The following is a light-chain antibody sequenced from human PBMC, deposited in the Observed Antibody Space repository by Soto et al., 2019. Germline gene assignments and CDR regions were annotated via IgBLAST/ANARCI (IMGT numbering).Light chain of an antibody. CDR2: GND. CDR1: SSNIGGNI. Sequence: QPVLTQPPSASGTPGQRVTISCSGSSSNIGGNIVNWYQQLPGTAPKLLIFGNDQRPSWVPDRFSGSKSGTSASLAISGLQSEDEANYYCVAWDDSLNGVVFGGGTKLTVL. J-gene: IGLJ2*01. CDR3: VAWDDSLNGVV. V-gene: IGLV1-44*01.